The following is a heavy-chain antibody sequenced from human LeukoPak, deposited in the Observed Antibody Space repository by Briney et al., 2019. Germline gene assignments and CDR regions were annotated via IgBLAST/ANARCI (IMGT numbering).Heavy chain of an antibody. Sequence: SETLSLTCAVYGGSVSGYYWSWIRQPPGKGLEWIGEINHSGSTNHNPSLKSRVTISVDTSKNQLSLKLSSVTAADTAVYYCARSIAVAGPRYFDLWGRGTLVTVSS. D-gene: IGHD6-19*01. CDR3: ARSIAVAGPRYFDL. CDR2: INHSGST. J-gene: IGHJ2*01. CDR1: GGSVSGYY. V-gene: IGHV4-34*01.